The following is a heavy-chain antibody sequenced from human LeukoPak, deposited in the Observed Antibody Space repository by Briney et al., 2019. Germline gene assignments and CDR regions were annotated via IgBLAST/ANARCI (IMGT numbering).Heavy chain of an antibody. CDR3: TKRQGPTSGSYDYFDP. D-gene: IGHD1-26*01. CDR2: IHSSGYT. CDR1: GGSIRGNY. J-gene: IGHJ5*02. V-gene: IGHV4-4*09. Sequence: SETLCLTCTVSGGSIRGNYWSWIRQPPGQGLEWMAYIHSSGYTNYTPSLKRRVTISGDTSNNQLSLKVTSVTAADTAMYYSTKRQGPTSGSYDYFDPWGQGPLVTVSS.